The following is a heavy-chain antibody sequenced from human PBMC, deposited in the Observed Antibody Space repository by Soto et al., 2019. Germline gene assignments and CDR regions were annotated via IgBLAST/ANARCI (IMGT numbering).Heavy chain of an antibody. V-gene: IGHV1-2*02. J-gene: IGHJ4*02. CDR2: INPNGGGT. CDR3: AIPHYDFWSGLYY. D-gene: IGHD3-3*01. CDR1: VYTFTGDY. Sequence: ASVKVSCKASVYTFTGDYMHWVRQAPGQGLEWMGWINPNGGGTNYAQKFQGRVTMTRDTSISTAYMELSRLRSDDTAVYYCAIPHYDFWSGLYYWGQGTLVTVSS.